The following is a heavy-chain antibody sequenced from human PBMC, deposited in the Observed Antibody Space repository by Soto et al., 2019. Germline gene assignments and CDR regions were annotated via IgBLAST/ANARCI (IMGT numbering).Heavy chain of an antibody. CDR1: GGTFSNYG. D-gene: IGHD6-19*01. Sequence: VGSLRVSCAAAGGTFSNYGMSWVRQAPGKGLEWVANIKQDGSENYYVDSVKGRFTTSRDNTKNSFYLQMNSLRAEDTAVYYCARDHINGWKFDYWGRGTLVPVSS. CDR3: ARDHINGWKFDY. V-gene: IGHV3-7*01. J-gene: IGHJ4*02. CDR2: IKQDGSEN.